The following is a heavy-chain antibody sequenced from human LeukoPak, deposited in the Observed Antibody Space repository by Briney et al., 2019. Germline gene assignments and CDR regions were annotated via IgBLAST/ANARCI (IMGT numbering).Heavy chain of an antibody. J-gene: IGHJ6*03. CDR3: ARVPVLRFLEWFRDYYYMDV. CDR1: GGTLSSYA. V-gene: IGHV1-69*13. CDR2: IIPIFGIA. Sequence: SVKVSCKASGGTLSSYAISWVRQAPGQGLEWTGVIIPIFGIADYAQKFQGRVTITADESTSTAYMELSSLRSEDTAVYYCARVPVLRFLEWFRDYYYMDVWGKGTTVTVSS. D-gene: IGHD3-3*01.